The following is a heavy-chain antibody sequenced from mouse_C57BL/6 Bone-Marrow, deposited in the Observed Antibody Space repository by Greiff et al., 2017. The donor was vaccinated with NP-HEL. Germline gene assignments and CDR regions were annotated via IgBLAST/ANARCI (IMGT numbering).Heavy chain of an antibody. CDR1: GFSFNTYA. J-gene: IGHJ3*01. CDR3: VRQAYYDYEWFAY. CDR2: IRSKSNNYAT. D-gene: IGHD2-4*01. Sequence: EVQLVESGGGLVQPKGSLKLSCAASGFSFNTYAMNWVRQAPGKGLEWVARIRSKSNNYATYYADSVKDRFTISRDDSESMLYLQMNNLKTEDTAMYYCVRQAYYDYEWFAYWGQGTLVTVSA. V-gene: IGHV10-1*01.